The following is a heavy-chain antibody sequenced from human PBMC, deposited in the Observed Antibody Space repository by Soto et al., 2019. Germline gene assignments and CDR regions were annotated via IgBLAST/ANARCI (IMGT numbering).Heavy chain of an antibody. CDR2: IWYDGTKK. CDR3: ARDVLTAVAGSVNWFDP. Sequence: QVQLVESGGGVVQSGRSLTLSCAASGFSLRTYGMHWLRRAPGKGLEWVAFIWYDGTKKFYANSVKGRPTISKDNSNNILYLQMSGLRAEDTAVYYCARDVLTAVAGSVNWFDPWGQGTLVTVSS. D-gene: IGHD6-19*01. V-gene: IGHV3-33*01. CDR1: GFSLRTYG. J-gene: IGHJ5*02.